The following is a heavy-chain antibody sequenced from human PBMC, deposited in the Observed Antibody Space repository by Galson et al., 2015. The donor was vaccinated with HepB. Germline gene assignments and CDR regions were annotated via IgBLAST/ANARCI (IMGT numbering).Heavy chain of an antibody. V-gene: IGHV3-7*03. J-gene: IGHJ4*02. Sequence: SLRLSCAASGFTFTTSWMSWVRQAPGKGLEWVATINQDGSQKFSVESVKGRFTISRDNAKDSVFLQMSSLEAADTAVYYCARVNNEWLRAYTYTYPKFVSFDYWGQGILVTVSS. CDR2: INQDGSQK. D-gene: IGHD5-12*01. CDR3: ARVNNEWLRAYTYTYPKFVSFDY. CDR1: GFTFTTSW.